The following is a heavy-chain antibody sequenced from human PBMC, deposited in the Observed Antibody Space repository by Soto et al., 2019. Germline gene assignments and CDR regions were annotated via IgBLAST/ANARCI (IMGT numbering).Heavy chain of an antibody. D-gene: IGHD1-26*01. CDR2: TYYRSKWYS. J-gene: IGHJ4*02. Sequence: PSPTLSLTCAISGDSVSSNSAAWNWIRQSPSRGFEWLGRTYYRSKWYSEYAVSVKGRITINPDPSKNHFSLQLNSVTPEDAAVYYCARTGGATDSWGQGTLVTVSS. CDR3: ARTGGATDS. CDR1: GDSVSSNSAA. V-gene: IGHV6-1*01.